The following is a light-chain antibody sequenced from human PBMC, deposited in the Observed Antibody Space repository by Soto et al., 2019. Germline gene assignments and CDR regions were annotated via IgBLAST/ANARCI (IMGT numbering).Light chain of an antibody. CDR3: CSYAGSYSYV. CDR1: SSDVGGYNY. J-gene: IGLJ1*01. Sequence: QSALTQPRSVSGSPGQSVTISCTGTSSDVGGYNYVSWYQEQPGKAPKLMIYDVSKRPSGVPDRFSGSKSGNTASLTISGLQAEDGADYYCCSYAGSYSYVFGTGTKLTVL. V-gene: IGLV2-11*01. CDR2: DVS.